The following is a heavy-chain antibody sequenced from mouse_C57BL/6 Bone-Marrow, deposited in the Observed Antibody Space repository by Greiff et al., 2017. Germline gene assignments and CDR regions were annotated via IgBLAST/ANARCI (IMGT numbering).Heavy chain of an antibody. J-gene: IGHJ3*01. Sequence: VHVKQSGAELVRPGASVKLSCTASGFNIKDYYMHWVKQRPEQGLEWIGRIDPEDGDTEYAPKFQGKATMTADTSSNTAYLQLSSLTSEDTAVYYWTTYIYYDYSAWFAYWGQGTLVTVSA. CDR1: GFNIKDYY. CDR3: TTYIYYDYSAWFAY. CDR2: IDPEDGDT. V-gene: IGHV14-1*01. D-gene: IGHD2-4*01.